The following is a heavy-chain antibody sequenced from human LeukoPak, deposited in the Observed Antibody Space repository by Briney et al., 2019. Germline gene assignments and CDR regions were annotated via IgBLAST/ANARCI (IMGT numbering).Heavy chain of an antibody. D-gene: IGHD4-11*01. CDR2: IWNDGSDK. CDR1: GFTFSHYG. CDR3: AKDAQRGFDYSNSLEY. Sequence: GKSLRLSCVASGFTFSHYGMHWVRQSPAKGLEGVAVIWNDGSDKYYGDSVKGRFTISRDNSRNTVYLNMNSLRAGDTARYYCAKDAQRGFDYSNSLEYWGQGTLVTVS. V-gene: IGHV3-33*06. J-gene: IGHJ4*02.